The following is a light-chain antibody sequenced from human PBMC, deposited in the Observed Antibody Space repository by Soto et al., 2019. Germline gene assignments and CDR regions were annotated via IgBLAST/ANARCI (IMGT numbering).Light chain of an antibody. CDR1: SSDVGSYNR. CDR2: EVG. V-gene: IGLV2-18*02. Sequence: QSALTQPPSVSGSPGQSVTISCTGTSSDVGSYNRVSWYQQPPGTAPKLMIYEVGNRPSGVPGRFSGSKSGTTASLTISGLQTEDEADYYCSSYTSSSTVVFGGGTKVTVL. J-gene: IGLJ2*01. CDR3: SSYTSSSTVV.